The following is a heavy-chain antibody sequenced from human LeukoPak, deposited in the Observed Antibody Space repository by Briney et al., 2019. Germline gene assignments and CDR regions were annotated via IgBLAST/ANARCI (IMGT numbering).Heavy chain of an antibody. CDR3: AKVTMIVVVGNYFDY. Sequence: GGSLRLFCAASGFTFSSYAMSWVRQAPGKGLEWVSAISGSGGSTYYADSVKGRFTISRDNSKNTLYLQMNSLRAEDTAVYYCAKVTMIVVVGNYFDYWGQGTLVTVSS. CDR2: ISGSGGST. CDR1: GFTFSSYA. D-gene: IGHD3-22*01. V-gene: IGHV3-23*01. J-gene: IGHJ4*02.